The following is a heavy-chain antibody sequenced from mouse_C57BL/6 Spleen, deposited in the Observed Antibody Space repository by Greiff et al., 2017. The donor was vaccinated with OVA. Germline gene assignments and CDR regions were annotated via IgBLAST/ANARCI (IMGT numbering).Heavy chain of an antibody. CDR1: GYAFTNYL. J-gene: IGHJ4*01. CDR2: INPGSGGT. D-gene: IGHD2-14*01. V-gene: IGHV1-54*01. CDR3: AGGGVCYSRYVDYYAIDY. Sequence: VQRVESGAELVRPGTSVKVSCKASGYAFTNYLIEWVKQRPGQGLEWIGGINPGSGGTNYNEKFKGKATLTADKSSSTAYMQLSSLTSEDSAVYICAGGGVCYSRYVDYYAIDYWGQGTSVTVPS.